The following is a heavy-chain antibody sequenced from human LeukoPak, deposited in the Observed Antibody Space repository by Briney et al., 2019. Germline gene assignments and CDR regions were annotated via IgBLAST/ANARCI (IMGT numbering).Heavy chain of an antibody. CDR3: AIGPRDCSSTSCYRVHINDY. V-gene: IGHV7-4-1*02. CDR2: INTNTGNP. CDR1: GYTFTSYA. J-gene: IGHJ4*02. Sequence: ASVKVSCKASGYTFTSYAMDWVRQAPGQGLEWMGWINTNTGNPTYAQGFTGRFVFSLDTSVSTAYLQISSLKAEDTAVYYCAIGPRDCSSTSCYRVHINDYWGQGTLVTVSS. D-gene: IGHD2-2*01.